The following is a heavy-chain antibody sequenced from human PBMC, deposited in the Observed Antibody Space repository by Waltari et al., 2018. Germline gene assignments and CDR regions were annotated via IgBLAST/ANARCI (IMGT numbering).Heavy chain of an antibody. CDR1: GYTFTSYY. J-gene: IGHJ4*02. Sequence: QVQLVQSGAEVKKPGASVKVSCKASGYTFTSYYIGWVRQAPGHGLEWMGIINPSGVSTNYAQKFQGRVTMTRDTSTSTVYMELISLRSEDTAVYYCARAMEVGMGYPVDYWGQGTLVTVSS. CDR3: ARAMEVGMGYPVDY. V-gene: IGHV1-46*01. CDR2: INPSGVST. D-gene: IGHD2-8*01.